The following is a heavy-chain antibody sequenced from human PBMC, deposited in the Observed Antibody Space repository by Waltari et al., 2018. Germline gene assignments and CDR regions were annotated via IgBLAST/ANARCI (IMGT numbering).Heavy chain of an antibody. V-gene: IGHV4-34*01. CDR2: INHSGST. CDR1: GGSFSGYY. CDR3: ARGRRVYYYYYMDV. Sequence: QVQLQQWGAGLLKPSETLSLTCAVYGGSFSGYYWSWIRQPPGKGLEWIGEINHSGSTNYTPSLKSRVTISVDTSKNQFSLKLSSVTAADTAVYYWARGRRVYYYYYMDVWGKGTTVTVSS. J-gene: IGHJ6*03.